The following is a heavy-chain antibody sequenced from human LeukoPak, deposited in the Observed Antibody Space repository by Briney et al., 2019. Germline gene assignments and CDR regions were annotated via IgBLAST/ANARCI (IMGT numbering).Heavy chain of an antibody. CDR3: APRGLTSQALAS. J-gene: IGHJ5*02. CDR2: IRSSSITI. D-gene: IGHD3-10*01. CDR1: GFTFSDDP. Sequence: GGSLRLSCAASGFTFSDDPMNWVRQAPGKGLGWVAHIRSSSITISYADSVKGRFTISRDNAKNSLYLQMNSLRDEDTAVYYCAPRGLTSQALASWGGGTLVTVSS. V-gene: IGHV3-48*02.